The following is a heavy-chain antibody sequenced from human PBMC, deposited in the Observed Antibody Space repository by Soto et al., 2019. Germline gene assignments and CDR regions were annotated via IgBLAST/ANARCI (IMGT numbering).Heavy chain of an antibody. J-gene: IGHJ4*02. CDR2: IDYTGST. CDR1: GGSISSGPYY. D-gene: IGHD2-15*01. V-gene: IGHV4-31*03. Sequence: QVQLHESGPGLVKPSQTLSLTCTVSGGSISSGPYYWSWVRQHPGKGLEWIGYIDYTGSTYYNPSLKSRVTIALDTSKNQSSLKLSSVTAADTALYYCAREVGYCSGGACYSVPYYFDYWGQGTLVTVSS. CDR3: AREVGYCSGGACYSVPYYFDY.